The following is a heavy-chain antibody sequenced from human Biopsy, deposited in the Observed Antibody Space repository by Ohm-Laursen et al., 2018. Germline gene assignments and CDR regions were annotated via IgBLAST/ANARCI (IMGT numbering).Heavy chain of an antibody. Sequence: SETLSLTCTVSDGSINSYYWNWIRQPPGKRLEWIGNIYYSGSTNFNPSLKSRVTISVDTSKNQFSLKLSSVTAADTAVYYCAREPRIAAVAYFDPWGQGTLVTVSS. CDR1: DGSINSYY. CDR3: AREPRIAAVAYFDP. D-gene: IGHD6-13*01. V-gene: IGHV4-59*12. J-gene: IGHJ5*02. CDR2: IYYSGST.